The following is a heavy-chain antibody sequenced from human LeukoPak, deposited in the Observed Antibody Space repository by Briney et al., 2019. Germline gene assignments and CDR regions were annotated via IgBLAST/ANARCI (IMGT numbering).Heavy chain of an antibody. CDR3: ARSIAARPYYFDY. V-gene: IGHV1-2*02. J-gene: IGHJ4*02. CDR2: INPNSGGT. D-gene: IGHD6-6*01. CDR1: GYTFTGYY. Sequence: ASVTVSCKASGYTFTGYYMHWVRQAPGQGLEWMGWINPNSGGTNYAQKFQGRVTMTRDTSISTAYMELSRLRSDDTAVYYCARSIAARPYYFDYWGQGTLVTVSS.